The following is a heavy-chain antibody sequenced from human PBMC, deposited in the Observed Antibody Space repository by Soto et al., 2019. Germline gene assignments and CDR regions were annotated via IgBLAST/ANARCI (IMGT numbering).Heavy chain of an antibody. J-gene: IGHJ4*02. Sequence: QVQLVESGGGVVQPGRSLRLSCAASGFTFSSYGMHWVRQAPGKGLEWVAVIWYDGSNKYYADSVKGRFTISRDNSKNTLYLQMNSLRAEDTAVYYCARVKGFAARPVATAFDYWGQGTLVTVSS. CDR2: IWYDGSNK. CDR3: ARVKGFAARPVATAFDY. V-gene: IGHV3-33*01. D-gene: IGHD5-12*01. CDR1: GFTFSSYG.